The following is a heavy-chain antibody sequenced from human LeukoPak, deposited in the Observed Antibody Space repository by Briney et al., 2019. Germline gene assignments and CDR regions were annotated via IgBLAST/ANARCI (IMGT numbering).Heavy chain of an antibody. CDR3: ASVGVYYGSGLDY. D-gene: IGHD3-10*01. CDR1: GYTFTSYY. Sequence: ASVKVSCKASGYTFTSYYMHWVRQAPGQGLEWMGWISAYNGNTNYAQKLQGRVTMTTDTSTSTAYMELRSLRSDDTAVYYCASVGVYYGSGLDYWGQGTLVTVSS. V-gene: IGHV1-18*04. CDR2: ISAYNGNT. J-gene: IGHJ4*02.